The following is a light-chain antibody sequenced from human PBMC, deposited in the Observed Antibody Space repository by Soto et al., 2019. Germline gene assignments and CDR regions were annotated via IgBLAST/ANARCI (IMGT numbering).Light chain of an antibody. V-gene: IGKV3-20*01. CDR1: QSVSSSY. CDR2: GAS. Sequence: EIVLTHSPGTLSLSPGERATLSCRASQSVSSSYLAWYQQKPGQAPGLLIYGASSRATGIPDRFSGSGSGTDFTLTISRLEPEDFAVYYCQQYGSSRWTFGQGTKV. CDR3: QQYGSSRWT. J-gene: IGKJ1*01.